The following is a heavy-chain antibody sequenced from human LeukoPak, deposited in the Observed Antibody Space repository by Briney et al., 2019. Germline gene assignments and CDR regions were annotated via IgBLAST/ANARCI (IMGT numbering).Heavy chain of an antibody. J-gene: IGHJ6*03. CDR1: GGSISSSSYY. CDR3: ARLRGYCSSTSCRHMDV. V-gene: IGHV4-39*01. Sequence: SETLSLTCTVSGGSISSSSYYWGWIRQPPGKGLEWIGSIYYSGSTYYNPSLKSRVTISVDTSKNQFSLRLSSVTAADTAVYYCARLRGYCSSTSCRHMDVWGKGTTVTVSS. CDR2: IYYSGST. D-gene: IGHD2-2*01.